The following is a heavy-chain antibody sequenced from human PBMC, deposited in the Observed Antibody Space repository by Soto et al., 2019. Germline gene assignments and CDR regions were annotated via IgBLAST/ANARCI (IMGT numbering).Heavy chain of an antibody. Sequence: GESLKISCQASGYNFATYWIAWVRQMPGKGLEYMGIIYPGNSDARYSPSFQGLVTFSADKSISTAYLHWSSLKASDTAMYYCARHGFYGDYASNYFDPWGQGTLVTVSS. CDR2: IYPGNSDA. CDR3: ARHGFYGDYASNYFDP. CDR1: GYNFATYW. J-gene: IGHJ5*02. V-gene: IGHV5-51*01. D-gene: IGHD4-17*01.